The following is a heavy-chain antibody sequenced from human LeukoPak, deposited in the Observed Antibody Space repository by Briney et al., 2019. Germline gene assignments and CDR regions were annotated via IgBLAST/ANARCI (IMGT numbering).Heavy chain of an antibody. CDR2: IYTSRST. D-gene: IGHD3-10*01. V-gene: IGHV4-4*07. J-gene: IGHJ5*02. CDR3: VRGRVYGSGNNWFDP. Sequence: SSETLSLTCSVSGGSISSHYWSWIRQLAGKGLEWIGHIYTSRSTNYNPSLKSRVTMSVDTSKKQFSLKLTSVTAADTAVYYCVRGRVYGSGNNWFDPWGQGTLVTVSS. CDR1: GGSISSHY.